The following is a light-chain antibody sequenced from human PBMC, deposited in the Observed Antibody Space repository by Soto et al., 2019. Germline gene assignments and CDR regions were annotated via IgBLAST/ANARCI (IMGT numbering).Light chain of an antibody. CDR1: QGITND. CDR3: LQHNSYPRT. J-gene: IGKJ4*01. CDR2: AAS. V-gene: IGKV1-17*02. Sequence: DIQMTHSPSSLSASVGDRVTITCRASQGITNDVGWYQQKPGNAPKRLIYAASSLQSWAPSRFSASGSGSEFALTISNLQPEDFATYYCLQHNSYPRTFGGGTKVDIK.